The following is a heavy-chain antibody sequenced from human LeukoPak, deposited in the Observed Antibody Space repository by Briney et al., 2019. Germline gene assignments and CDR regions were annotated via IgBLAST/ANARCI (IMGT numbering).Heavy chain of an antibody. CDR1: GGTFSSYA. V-gene: IGHV1-69*13. J-gene: IGHJ4*02. D-gene: IGHD3-22*01. CDR3: AIPLGGYYDSSGYYY. Sequence: SVKVSCKASGGTFSSYAISWVRQAPGQGLEWMGGIIPIFGTANYAQKFQGRVTITADESTSTAYMELSSLRSEDTAVYYCAIPLGGYYDSSGYYYWGQGTLVTVSS. CDR2: IIPIFGTA.